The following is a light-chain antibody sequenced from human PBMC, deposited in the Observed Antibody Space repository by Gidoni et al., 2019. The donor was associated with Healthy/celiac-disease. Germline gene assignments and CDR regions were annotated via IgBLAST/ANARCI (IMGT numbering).Light chain of an antibody. CDR1: QSISSY. V-gene: IGKV1-39*01. CDR3: QQSYSTPRS. CDR2: AAS. Sequence: DFHMNQSPSSLSASVGDRVTITCRASQSISSYLNWYQQKPGKAPKLLIYAASSLQSGVPSRFSGSGSGTDFTLTISSLQPEDFATYYCQQSYSTPRSFGQGTKLEIK. J-gene: IGKJ2*04.